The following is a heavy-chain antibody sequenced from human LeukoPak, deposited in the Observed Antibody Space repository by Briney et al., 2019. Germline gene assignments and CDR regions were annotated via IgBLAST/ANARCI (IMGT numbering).Heavy chain of an antibody. D-gene: IGHD6-6*01. J-gene: IGHJ3*01. CDR1: GFTFSGFW. CDR3: ARSPYSSSSSV. CDR2: INSDGSEG. Sequence: GGSLRLSCAVSGFTFSGFWMSWSRQAPGKGLEWVASINSDGSEGYYADVVKGRFTISRDNAKNSLYLQINSLRAVDTAVYYCARSPYSSSSSVWGQGTMVTVSS. V-gene: IGHV3-7*03.